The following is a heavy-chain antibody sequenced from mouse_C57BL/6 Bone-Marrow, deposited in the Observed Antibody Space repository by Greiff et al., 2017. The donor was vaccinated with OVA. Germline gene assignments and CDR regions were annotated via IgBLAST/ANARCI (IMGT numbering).Heavy chain of an antibody. D-gene: IGHD2-4*01. CDR2: INPGSGGT. V-gene: IGHV1-54*01. J-gene: IGHJ1*03. CDR1: GYAFTNYL. CDR3: ASDYDLYFDV. Sequence: QVQLQQSGAELVRPGTSVKVSCKASGYAFTNYLIEWVKQRPGQGLEWIGVINPGSGGTNYNEKFKGKATLTAAKSSSTAYMQLSSLTSEDSAVYFCASDYDLYFDVWGTGTTVTVSS.